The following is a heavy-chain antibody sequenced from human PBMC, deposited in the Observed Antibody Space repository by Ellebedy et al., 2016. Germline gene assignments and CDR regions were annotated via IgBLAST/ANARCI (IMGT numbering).Heavy chain of an antibody. CDR2: FDPEDGET. CDR3: ATPVQLEAGSVGYYFDY. V-gene: IGHV1-24*01. Sequence: ASVKVSCKVSGYTLTELSMHWVRQAPGKGLEWMGGFDPEDGETIYAQKFQGRVTMTEDTSTDTAYMELSSLRSEDTAVYYCATPVQLEAGSVGYYFDYWGQGTLVTVSS. J-gene: IGHJ4*02. CDR1: GYTLTELS. D-gene: IGHD1-1*01.